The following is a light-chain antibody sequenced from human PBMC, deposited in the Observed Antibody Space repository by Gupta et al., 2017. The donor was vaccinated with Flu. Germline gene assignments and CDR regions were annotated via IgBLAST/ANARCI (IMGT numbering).Light chain of an antibody. V-gene: IGKV1-5*03. CDR1: QSISSW. CDR3: QQYDSYPFT. CDR2: KAS. Sequence: QLTPYPSTLSASVGDRVTMTCRASQSISSWLGWYQQKPGKAPKLLIYKASSLESGVPSRFSGSGSGTDFTLTISSLQPDDVATYYCQQYDSYPFTFGRGTKVEIK. J-gene: IGKJ3*01.